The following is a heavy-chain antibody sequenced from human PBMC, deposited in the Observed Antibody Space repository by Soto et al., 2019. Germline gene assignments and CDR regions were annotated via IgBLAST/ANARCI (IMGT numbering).Heavy chain of an antibody. CDR1: GFTFSSFV. J-gene: IGHJ4*02. V-gene: IGHV3-23*01. CDR3: ARGYCSGDTCYHIDY. D-gene: IGHD2-15*01. CDR2: ISGTGGST. Sequence: EVQLLDSGGGSVQPGGSLRLSCAASGFTFSSFVMRWVRQAPGKGLQWVSSISGTGGSTYYADSVKGRFTISRDNSKNTLYLQMNSLRAEDTGVYFCARGYCSGDTCYHIDYWGQGTLVTVSS.